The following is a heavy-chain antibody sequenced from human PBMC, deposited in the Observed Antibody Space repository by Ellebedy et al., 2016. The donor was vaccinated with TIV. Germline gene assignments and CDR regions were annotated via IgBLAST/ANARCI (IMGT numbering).Heavy chain of an antibody. J-gene: IGHJ4*02. CDR3: ARITMITLTTGMSRARVFLPFDF. CDR2: IALDGDT. Sequence: SGPTLVKPTQTLTLTCPFSGFSLNTSGMCVTWIRQPPGKALEWLARIALDGDTYYTPSLKTRLTISKDTSKNQVVLTMTNMDPVDTGTYYCARITMITLTTGMSRARVFLPFDFWGQGTMVTVSS. V-gene: IGHV2-70*11. CDR1: GFSLNTSGMC. D-gene: IGHD3-16*01.